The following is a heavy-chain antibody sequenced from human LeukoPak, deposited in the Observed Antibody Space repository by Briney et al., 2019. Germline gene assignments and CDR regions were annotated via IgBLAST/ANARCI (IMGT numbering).Heavy chain of an antibody. CDR3: ARRGLDFWSGYYFYYYMDV. J-gene: IGHJ6*03. CDR1: GYTFTSYG. CDR2: ISAYNGNT. D-gene: IGHD3-3*01. Sequence: SVKVSCKASGYTFTSYGISWVRQAPGQGLEWMGWISAYNGNTNYAQKLQGRVTMTTDTSTSTAYMELRSLRSDDTAVYYCARRGLDFWSGYYFYYYMDVWGKGTTVTVSS. V-gene: IGHV1-18*01.